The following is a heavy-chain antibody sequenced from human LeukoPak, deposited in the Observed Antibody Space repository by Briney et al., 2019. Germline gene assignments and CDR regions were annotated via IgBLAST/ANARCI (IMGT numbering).Heavy chain of an antibody. V-gene: IGHV4-39*01. J-gene: IGHJ4*02. CDR3: ARHESSGWEIDY. D-gene: IGHD6-19*01. CDR1: GGSISSSSYY. Sequence: ASETLSLTCTVSGGSISSSSYYWGWIRQPPGKGLEWIGSIYYSGSTYYNPSLKSRVTISVDTSKNQFSLKLSSVTAADTAVYYCARHESSGWEIDYWGQGTLVTVSS. CDR2: IYYSGST.